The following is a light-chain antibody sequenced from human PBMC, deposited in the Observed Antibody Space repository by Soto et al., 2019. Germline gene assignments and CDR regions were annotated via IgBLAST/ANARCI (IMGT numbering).Light chain of an antibody. CDR1: GSDIGAYDH. CDR2: SVS. CDR3: ISYTVIRSYF. V-gene: IGLV2-14*01. J-gene: IGLJ1*01. Sequence: QSALTQTASVSGSPGQSITISCSGTGSDIGAYDHVAWFQQFPGKTPILVIYSVSNRPSGVSYRFSGSKSGNTASLTISGLQADDEADYYCISYTVIRSYFFRPGTKVTVL.